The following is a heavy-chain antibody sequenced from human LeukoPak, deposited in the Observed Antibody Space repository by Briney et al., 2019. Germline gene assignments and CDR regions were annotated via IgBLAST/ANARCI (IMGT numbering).Heavy chain of an antibody. Sequence: GGSLRLSCAASGFTFSSYAMSWVRQAPGKGLEWVSAISGSGGSTYYADSVKGRFTISRDNSKNTLYLQMNSLRAEDTAVYYCATSRLSRYYDFWSGYPGPFDPWGQGTLVTVSS. CDR2: ISGSGGST. D-gene: IGHD3-3*01. CDR1: GFTFSSYA. CDR3: ATSRLSRYYDFWSGYPGPFDP. J-gene: IGHJ5*02. V-gene: IGHV3-23*01.